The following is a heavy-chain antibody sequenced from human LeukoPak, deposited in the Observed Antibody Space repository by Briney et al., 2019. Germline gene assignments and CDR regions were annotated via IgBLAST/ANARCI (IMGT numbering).Heavy chain of an antibody. CDR2: IIPIFGTA. Sequence: SVKVSCKASGGTFSSYAISWVRQAPGQGLEWMGGIIPIFGTANYAQEFQGRVTITADESTSTAYMELSSLRSEDTAVYYCARSQGRDGYNSVVNIFDYWGQGTLVTVSS. CDR1: GGTFSSYA. J-gene: IGHJ4*02. CDR3: ARSQGRDGYNSVVNIFDY. D-gene: IGHD5-24*01. V-gene: IGHV1-69*13.